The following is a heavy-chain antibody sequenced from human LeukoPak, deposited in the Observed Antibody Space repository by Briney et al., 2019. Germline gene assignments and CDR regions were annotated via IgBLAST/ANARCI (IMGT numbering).Heavy chain of an antibody. CDR1: GGSISSYY. D-gene: IGHD3-10*01. Sequence: SETLSLTCTVSGGSISSYYWSWIRQPPGKGLEWIGYIYYSGSTNYNPSLKSRVTISVDTSKNQFSLKLSSVNAADTAVYYCARVAGEVRGVHGDLFDYWGQGTLVTVSS. V-gene: IGHV4-59*01. J-gene: IGHJ4*02. CDR2: IYYSGST. CDR3: ARVAGEVRGVHGDLFDY.